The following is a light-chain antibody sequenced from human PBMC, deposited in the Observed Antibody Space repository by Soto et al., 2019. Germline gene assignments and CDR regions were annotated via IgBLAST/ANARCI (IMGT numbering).Light chain of an antibody. J-gene: IGLJ3*02. Sequence: QSALTQPASVSGSPGQSITISCTGTSSDIGAYDYVSWYQQHPGKAPKLMIYGVTNRPSGVSNRFSGSKSGNTASLTISGLQAEDEADYYCCSYAYSIIWLFGGGTKLAVL. CDR3: CSYAYSIIWL. CDR1: SSDIGAYDY. V-gene: IGLV2-14*01. CDR2: GVT.